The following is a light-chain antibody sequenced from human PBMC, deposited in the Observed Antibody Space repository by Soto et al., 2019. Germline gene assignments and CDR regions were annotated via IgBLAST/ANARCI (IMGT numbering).Light chain of an antibody. V-gene: IGKV4-1*01. CDR2: WAS. J-gene: IGKJ1*01. CDR3: QQSYSTPRA. CDR1: QSVLYNSDNKNY. Sequence: DIVMTQSPDSLAVSLGERATINCKSSQSVLYNSDNKNYLAWYQQKSGQPPKLLIYWASTRESGVPDRFRGSGSGTDFTLTISSLQPEDFATYYCQQSYSTPRAFGQGTKVDIK.